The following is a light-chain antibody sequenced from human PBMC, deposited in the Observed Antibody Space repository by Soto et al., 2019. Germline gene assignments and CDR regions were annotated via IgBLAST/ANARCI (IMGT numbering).Light chain of an antibody. CDR1: QDINNF. J-gene: IGKJ4*01. V-gene: IGKV1-33*01. CDR3: QHYDNLPPLT. CDR2: DAS. Sequence: DIQMTQSPSSLSASVGDRVTITCQASQDINNFLNWYQQKPGSAPKLLIYDASNLETGVPSRFSGSGSGTDCIFSISSLQPEDIATYYCQHYDNLPPLTFGGGTKVDIK.